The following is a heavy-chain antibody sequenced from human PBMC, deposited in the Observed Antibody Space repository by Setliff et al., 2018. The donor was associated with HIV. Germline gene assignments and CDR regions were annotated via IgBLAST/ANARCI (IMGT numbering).Heavy chain of an antibody. Sequence: PSETLSLTCAVYGGSFSGYFWSWIRQSPGKGLEWIGEFRHSGNTNINPSLKSRVTISGDTTRNQISLKLNSVTAADTAVYFCARGGGGYYYVGAVDIWGQGTVVTVSS. V-gene: IGHV4-34*01. CDR1: GGSFSGYF. CDR3: ARGGGGYYYVGAVDI. J-gene: IGHJ3*02. CDR2: FRHSGNT. D-gene: IGHD3-22*01.